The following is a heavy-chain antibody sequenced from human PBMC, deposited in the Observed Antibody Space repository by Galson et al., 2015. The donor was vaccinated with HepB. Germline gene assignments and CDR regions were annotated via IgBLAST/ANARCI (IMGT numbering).Heavy chain of an antibody. CDR2: ISAYNGNT. CDR3: ARVMITFGGVGGMDV. Sequence: SVKVSCKASGYTFTSYGISWVRQAPGQGLEWMGWISAYNGNTNYAQKLQGRVTMTTDTSTSTAYMELRSLRSDDTAVYYCARVMITFGGVGGMDVWGQGTTVTVSS. J-gene: IGHJ6*02. CDR1: GYTFTSYG. D-gene: IGHD3-16*01. V-gene: IGHV1-18*01.